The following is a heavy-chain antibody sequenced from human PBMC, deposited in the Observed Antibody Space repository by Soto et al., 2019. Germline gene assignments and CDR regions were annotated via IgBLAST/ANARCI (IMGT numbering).Heavy chain of an antibody. CDR1: GGTFSSYA. CDR3: ARVGYCSGGSCGYYYYGMDV. D-gene: IGHD2-15*01. V-gene: IGHV1-69*12. J-gene: IGHJ6*02. Sequence: QVQLVQSGAEVKKPGSSVKVSCKASGGTFSSYAISWVRQAPGQGLEWMGGIIPIFGTVNYAQKFQGRVTITADESTSTAYMELSSLRSEDTAVYYCARVGYCSGGSCGYYYYGMDVWGQGTTVTVSS. CDR2: IIPIFGTV.